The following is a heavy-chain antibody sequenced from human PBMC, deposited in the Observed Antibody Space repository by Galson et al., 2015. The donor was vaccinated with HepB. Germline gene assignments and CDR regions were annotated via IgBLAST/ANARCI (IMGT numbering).Heavy chain of an antibody. D-gene: IGHD4-23*01. CDR2: IIPRFDIS. J-gene: IGHJ3*02. V-gene: IGHV1-69*13. CDR3: ARGAITPIVNAFDI. Sequence: SVTVSCKASGFTFNSHVLSWVRQAPEQGLEWLGGIIPRFDISNYAQRFQGRVTLTADESTTTAYMELSSLRSEDTAVYYCARGAITPIVNAFDIWGQGTLVTVSS. CDR1: GFTFNSHV.